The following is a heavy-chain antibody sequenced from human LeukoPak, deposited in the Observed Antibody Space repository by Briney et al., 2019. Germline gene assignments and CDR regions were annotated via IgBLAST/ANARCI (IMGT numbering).Heavy chain of an antibody. CDR3: ARGEYDILTGSQYYFDY. CDR2: IIPILGIA. V-gene: IGHV1-69*04. CDR1: GGTFSSYA. J-gene: IGHJ4*02. Sequence: GASVKVSCKASGGTFSSYAISWVRQAPGQGPEWMGRIIPILGIANYAQKFQGRVTITADKSTSTAYMELSSLRSEDTAVYYCARGEYDILTGSQYYFDYWGQGTLVTVSS. D-gene: IGHD3-9*01.